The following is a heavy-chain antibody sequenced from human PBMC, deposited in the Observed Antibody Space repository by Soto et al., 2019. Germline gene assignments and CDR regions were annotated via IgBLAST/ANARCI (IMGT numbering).Heavy chain of an antibody. CDR1: GGTFSSSA. D-gene: IGHD4-4*01. CDR3: ARDNDRLQLGGNYYYLLDV. V-gene: IGHV1-69*12. J-gene: IGHJ6*02. Sequence: QVQLVQSGAEMKEPGSSVKVSCKTSGGTFSSSAISWLRQAPGQGLEWMGGIIPLFRTPDYAQKFQSRVTIAADESTTTAYMELTSLRSEATAVYYCARDNDRLQLGGNYYYLLDVWGQGTTITVSS. CDR2: IIPLFRTP.